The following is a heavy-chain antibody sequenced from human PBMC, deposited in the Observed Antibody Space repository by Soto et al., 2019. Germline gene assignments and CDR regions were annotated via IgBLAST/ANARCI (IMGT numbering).Heavy chain of an antibody. CDR3: ARVGSRVPGAAAGTRGYFDY. V-gene: IGHV4-31*03. CDR1: GGSISSGGYY. CDR2: IYYGGST. J-gene: IGHJ4*02. Sequence: SETLTLTCTVSGGSISSGGYYWSWIRQHPGKGLEWIGYIYYGGSTYYNPSLKSRVTISVDTSKNQFSLKLSSVTASDTAVYYCARVGSRVPGAAAGTRGYFDYWGQVTLVTVSS. D-gene: IGHD6-13*01.